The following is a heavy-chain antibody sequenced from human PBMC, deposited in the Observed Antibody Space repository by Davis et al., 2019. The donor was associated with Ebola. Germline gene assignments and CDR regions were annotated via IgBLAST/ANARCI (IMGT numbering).Heavy chain of an antibody. J-gene: IGHJ3*02. Sequence: ASVKVSCKASGYTFTSYGISWVRQAPGQGLEWMGWISAYNGNTNYAQKLQGRVTITADKSTSTAYMELSSLRSEDTAVYYCAIAFGVVIPDAFDIWGQGTMVTVSS. V-gene: IGHV1-18*01. D-gene: IGHD3-3*01. CDR3: AIAFGVVIPDAFDI. CDR1: GYTFTSYG. CDR2: ISAYNGNT.